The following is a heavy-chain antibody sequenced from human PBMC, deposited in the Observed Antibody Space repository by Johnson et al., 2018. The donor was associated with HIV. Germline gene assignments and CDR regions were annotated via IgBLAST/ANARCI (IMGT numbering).Heavy chain of an antibody. D-gene: IGHD2-8*01. CDR3: ARGMYGDAFDI. CDR1: GFTVSSNY. CDR2: IYSGGNT. Sequence: VQLVETGGDLIQPGGSLRLSCAASGFTVSSNYMTWVRQAPGKGLEWVSVIYSGGNTYYADSVKGRFTISRDNSKNTLYLQMNSLRAEDTAVYYCARGMYGDAFDIWGQGTMVTVSS. J-gene: IGHJ3*02. V-gene: IGHV3-53*02.